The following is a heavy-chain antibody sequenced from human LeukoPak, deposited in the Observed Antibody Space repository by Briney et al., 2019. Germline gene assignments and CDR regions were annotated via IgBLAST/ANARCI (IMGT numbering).Heavy chain of an antibody. CDR2: FDPEVGET. V-gene: IGHV1-24*01. CDR1: GNTLSEFS. CDR3: ATDLLAGGLKTFDP. Sequence: ASVKVSCKVTGNTLSEFSMYWLGQSPGKGIEWVGGFDPEVGETVYAQKFQGRVTMTEDTSTETAYMELSSLRSEDTAVYYCATDLLAGGLKTFDPWGQGTLVTVSS. J-gene: IGHJ5*02.